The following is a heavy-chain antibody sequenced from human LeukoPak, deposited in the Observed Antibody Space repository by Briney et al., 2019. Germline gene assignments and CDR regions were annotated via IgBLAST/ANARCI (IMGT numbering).Heavy chain of an antibody. J-gene: IGHJ4*02. Sequence: GESLKISCKGSGYSFTSYWIGWVRQMPGKSLEWMGIIYPVDSDTRYSPSFQGQVTISADKSISTAYLQWSSLKASDTAMYYCARRLLRDGYNYFAYWGQGTLVTVSS. V-gene: IGHV5-51*01. D-gene: IGHD5-24*01. CDR1: GYSFTSYW. CDR2: IYPVDSDT. CDR3: ARRLLRDGYNYFAY.